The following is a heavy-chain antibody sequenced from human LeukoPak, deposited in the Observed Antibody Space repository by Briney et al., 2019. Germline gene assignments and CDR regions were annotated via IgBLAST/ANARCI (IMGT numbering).Heavy chain of an antibody. CDR2: ISGSGGST. CDR3: AKGTQYDYVWGSYRLYFDY. CDR1: GFTFSSYA. V-gene: IGHV3-23*01. J-gene: IGHJ4*02. Sequence: GGSLRLSCAASGFTFSSYAMSWVRQAPGKGLEWVSAISGSGGSTYYADSVKGRFTISRDNSKNTLYLQMNSLRAEDTAVYYCAKGTQYDYVWGSYRLYFDYWGQGTLVTVSS. D-gene: IGHD3-16*02.